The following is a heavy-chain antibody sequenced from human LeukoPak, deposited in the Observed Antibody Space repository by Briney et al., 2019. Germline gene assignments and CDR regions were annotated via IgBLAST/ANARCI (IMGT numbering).Heavy chain of an antibody. J-gene: IGHJ4*02. CDR1: GFTFNTCA. V-gene: IGHV3-23*01. D-gene: IGHD3-3*01. CDR3: AKGVFGVNRAFDY. Sequence: GGSLRLSCEASGFTFNTCAMSWGRQAPGKGLEWVSAISESGSGTYYADSVKGRFTISRDNSKNTLSLQMNSLRVDDTGLYYCAKGVFGVNRAFDYWGQGTLVTVSS. CDR2: ISESGSGT.